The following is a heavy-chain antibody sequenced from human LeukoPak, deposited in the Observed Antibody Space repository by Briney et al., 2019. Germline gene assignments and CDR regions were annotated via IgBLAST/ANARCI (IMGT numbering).Heavy chain of an antibody. CDR1: GGSFSGYY. CDR2: INHSGST. J-gene: IGHJ4*02. V-gene: IGHV4-34*01. D-gene: IGHD3-22*01. Sequence: PSETPSLTCAVYGGSFSGYYWSWIRQPPGKGLEWIGEINHSGSTNYNPSLKSRVTISVDTSKNQFSLKLSSVTAADTAVYYCARKGSNKNYYDSSGYYYPFDYWGQGTLVTVSS. CDR3: ARKGSNKNYYDSSGYYYPFDY.